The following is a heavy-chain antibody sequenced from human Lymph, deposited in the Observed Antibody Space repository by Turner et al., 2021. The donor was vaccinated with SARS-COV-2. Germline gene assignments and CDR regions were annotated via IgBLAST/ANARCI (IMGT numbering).Heavy chain of an antibody. V-gene: IGHV4-39*01. J-gene: IGHJ4*02. CDR3: VRGSPQGWVVPVFDY. Sequence: QLQLQESGPGLVKPSATLSLTCTVSAGSIRSSFYYWSWIRQPPGKGLEWIGSSDYSGSTYYTPYLQSRVTLSVDTSKNQFSLKLTSVTDADTAVYYGVRGSPQGWVVPVFDYWGQGTLVTVSS. CDR1: AGSIRSSFYY. CDR2: SDYSGST. D-gene: IGHD3-10*01.